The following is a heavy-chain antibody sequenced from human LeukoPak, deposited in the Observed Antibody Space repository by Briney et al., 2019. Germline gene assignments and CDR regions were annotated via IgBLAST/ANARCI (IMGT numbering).Heavy chain of an antibody. V-gene: IGHV4-59*08. CDR3: ARRNDFDI. Sequence: GLEWIGYIYYSGNTNYNPSLKSRVTISVDTSKNQFSLKLSSVTAADTAVYYCARRNDFDIWGQGTMVTVSS. CDR2: IYYSGNT. J-gene: IGHJ3*02.